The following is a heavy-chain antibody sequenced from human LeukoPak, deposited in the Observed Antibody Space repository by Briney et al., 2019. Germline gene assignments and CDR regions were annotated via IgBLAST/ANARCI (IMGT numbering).Heavy chain of an antibody. Sequence: GGSLRLSCAASGFTVSSNYMSWVRQAPGKGLEWVANINEDGSKKYYVGSVEGRFTISRDNAKNSVFLQMNSLRAEDTAMYYCASSSYSSSSSWGQGTLVTVSS. D-gene: IGHD6-6*01. J-gene: IGHJ5*02. CDR2: INEDGSKK. CDR1: GFTVSSNY. CDR3: ASSSYSSSSS. V-gene: IGHV3-7*01.